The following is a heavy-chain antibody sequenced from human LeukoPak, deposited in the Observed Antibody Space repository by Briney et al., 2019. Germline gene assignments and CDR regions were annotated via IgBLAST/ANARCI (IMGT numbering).Heavy chain of an antibody. CDR1: GFTFSNRN. Sequence: PGGSLRLSCAASGFTFSNRNMNWVRQAPGKGLEWISYISSSSSTINYADSVKGRFTISRDNAKNSVYLQMNSLRAEDTAVYYCANAGFAYWGQGTLVTVSS. V-gene: IGHV3-48*01. CDR2: ISSSSSTI. CDR3: ANAGFAY. J-gene: IGHJ4*02.